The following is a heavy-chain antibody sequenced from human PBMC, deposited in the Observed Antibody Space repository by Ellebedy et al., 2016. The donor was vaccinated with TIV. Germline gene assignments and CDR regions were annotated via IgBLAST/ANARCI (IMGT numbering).Heavy chain of an antibody. Sequence: GGSLRLSXAASGFTFSSYDMHWVRQAPGKGLEWVAFISYDESNKRYADSVRGRFTVSRDNSKDTLNLQMNSLRGEDTAVYYCANFGRGHTSGFYYYGVDVWGQGTTVTVSS. CDR3: ANFGRGHTSGFYYYGVDV. V-gene: IGHV3-30*18. CDR2: ISYDESNK. J-gene: IGHJ6*02. CDR1: GFTFSSYD. D-gene: IGHD5-18*01.